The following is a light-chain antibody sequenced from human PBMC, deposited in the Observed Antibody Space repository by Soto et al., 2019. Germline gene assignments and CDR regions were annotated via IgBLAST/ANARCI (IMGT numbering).Light chain of an antibody. CDR3: HQRQSWPRT. Sequence: EIVLTQSPATLSSFPGDRVTLSCRASQYINTRLAWYQHRPGQAPRLLIYQTSIRAAGIPARFSASGTGSDFTLTISDAQPEDFAVYYCHQRQSWPRTLGQGTKVDIK. CDR1: QYINTR. CDR2: QTS. V-gene: IGKV3-11*01. J-gene: IGKJ1*01.